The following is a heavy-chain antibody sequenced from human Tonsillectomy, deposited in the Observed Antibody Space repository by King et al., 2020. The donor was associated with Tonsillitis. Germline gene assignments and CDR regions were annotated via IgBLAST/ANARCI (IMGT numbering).Heavy chain of an antibody. CDR3: AKGEYCSGGSCFRRYFDI. CDR2: IRVGGGST. CDR1: GYPFDDYD. D-gene: IGHD2-15*01. J-gene: IGHJ2*01. V-gene: IGHV3-43*02. Sequence: VQLGESGGGVVQPGGSLRLSCAASGYPFDDYDIHWVRQAPGKGLEWVALIRVGGGSTYYADYVKGRFTIARDNSKNSLYLQMNSLRTEDTALYYCAKGEYCSGGSCFRRYFDIWGRGTLVTVSS.